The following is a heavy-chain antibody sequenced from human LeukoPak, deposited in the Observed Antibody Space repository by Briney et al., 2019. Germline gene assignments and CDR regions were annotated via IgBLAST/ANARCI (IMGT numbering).Heavy chain of an antibody. CDR2: ISSSSSYI. J-gene: IGHJ6*03. D-gene: IGHD6-19*01. Sequence: PGGSLRLSCAASGFTFSSYSMNWVRQAPGKGLEWVSSISSSSSYIYYADSVKGRFTISRDNTKNSLYLQMNSLRAEDTAVYYCARGRGAVAGTGYYYYYMDVWGKGTTVTISS. V-gene: IGHV3-21*01. CDR1: GFTFSSYS. CDR3: ARGRGAVAGTGYYYYYMDV.